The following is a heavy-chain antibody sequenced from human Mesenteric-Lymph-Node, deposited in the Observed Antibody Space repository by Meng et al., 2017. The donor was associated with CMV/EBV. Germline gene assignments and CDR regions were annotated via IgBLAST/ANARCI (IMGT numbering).Heavy chain of an antibody. Sequence: QVQLPHGSAGLLTPSDPPSPTCAVYGGSISGYLWSWISQPPGRGLQWMGAINHSGSNNYNPSLKSRVPISVDTSKNQFSLKMSSVTAADTAVYYCARHQRWLKSEGGFNYWGQGTLVTVSS. V-gene: IGHV4-34*01. D-gene: IGHD4-23*01. CDR2: INHSGSN. CDR3: ARHQRWLKSEGGFNY. CDR1: GGSISGYL. J-gene: IGHJ4*02.